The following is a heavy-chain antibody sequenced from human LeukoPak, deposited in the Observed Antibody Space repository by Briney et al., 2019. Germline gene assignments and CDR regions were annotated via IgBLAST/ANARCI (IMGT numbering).Heavy chain of an antibody. CDR2: IKQDGSEK. J-gene: IGHJ4*02. CDR1: GFTFSSYW. CDR3: ARDVYYYGSGSSPVDY. V-gene: IGHV3-7*01. Sequence: SGGSLRLSCAASGFTFSSYWMSWVRQAPGKGLEWVANIKQDGSEKYYVDSVRGRFTISRDDAKNSLYLQMNSLRAEDTAVYYCARDVYYYGSGSSPVDYWGQGTLVTVSS. D-gene: IGHD3-10*01.